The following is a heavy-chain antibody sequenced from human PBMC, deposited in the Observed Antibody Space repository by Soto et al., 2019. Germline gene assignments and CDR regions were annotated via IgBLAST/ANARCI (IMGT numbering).Heavy chain of an antibody. V-gene: IGHV4-59*01. CDR1: GGSISSYY. J-gene: IGHJ6*02. CDR3: ARDRVVDTYYYYGMDV. CDR2: IYYSGST. Sequence: SLTCTVSGGSISSYYWSWIRQPPGKGLEWIGYIYYSGSTNYNPSLKSRVTISVDTSKNQFSLKLSSVTAADTAVYYCARDRVVDTYYYYGMDVWGQGTTVTVSS. D-gene: IGHD3-3*01.